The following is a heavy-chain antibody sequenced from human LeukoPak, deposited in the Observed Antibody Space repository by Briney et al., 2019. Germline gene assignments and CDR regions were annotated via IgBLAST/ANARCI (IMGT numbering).Heavy chain of an antibody. V-gene: IGHV3-48*04. CDR3: AREHSGYDFPGRDYYYMDV. D-gene: IGHD5-12*01. CDR1: GFTFSSYG. J-gene: IGHJ6*03. Sequence: GGSLRLSCAASGFTFSSYGIHWVRQAPGKGLEWVSYISSSSSTIYYADSVKGRFTISRDNARNSLYLQMNSLRAEDTAVYYCAREHSGYDFPGRDYYYMDVWGKGTTVTISS. CDR2: ISSSSSTI.